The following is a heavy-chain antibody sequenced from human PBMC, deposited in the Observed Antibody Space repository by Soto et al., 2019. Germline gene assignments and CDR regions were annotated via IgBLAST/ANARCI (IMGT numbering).Heavy chain of an antibody. CDR3: ARPGKTVPPSPFDY. V-gene: IGHV3-23*01. D-gene: IGHD1-1*01. Sequence: PGGSLRLSCAASGFTFSSYAMSWVRQAPGKGLERVSAISGSGGSTYYADSVKGRFTISRDNSKNTLYLQMNSLRAEDTAVYYCARPGKTVPPSPFDYWGQGTLVTVPQ. J-gene: IGHJ4*02. CDR1: GFTFSSYA. CDR2: ISGSGGST.